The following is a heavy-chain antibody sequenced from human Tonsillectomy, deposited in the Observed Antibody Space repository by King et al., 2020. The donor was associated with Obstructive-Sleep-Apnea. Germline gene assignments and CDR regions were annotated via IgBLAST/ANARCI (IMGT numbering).Heavy chain of an antibody. Sequence: VQLVESGGGVFQPGRSLRLSCAASGFTFSSYSMHWVRQAPVKGLGGVAVISYDGSDDFYAESGKGRLTISKDNSKNTVYLQVNSLRAEDTAMYYCARGGGGSSSPLDYWGQGTLVTVSS. D-gene: IGHD1-26*01. CDR2: ISYDGSDD. CDR1: GFTFSSYS. J-gene: IGHJ4*02. CDR3: ARGGGGSSSPLDY. V-gene: IGHV3-30*04.